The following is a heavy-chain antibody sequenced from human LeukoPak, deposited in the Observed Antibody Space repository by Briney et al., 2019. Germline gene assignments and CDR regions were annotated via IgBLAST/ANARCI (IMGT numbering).Heavy chain of an antibody. Sequence: ASVKVSCKASGYTFTSYAMNWVRQAPGQGLEWMGWTNTNTGNPTYAQGFTGRFVFSLDTSVSTAYLQISSLKAEDTAVYYCARDLRSSSSSAFDIWGQGTMVTVSS. CDR2: TNTNTGNP. CDR1: GYTFTSYA. V-gene: IGHV7-4-1*02. J-gene: IGHJ3*02. D-gene: IGHD6-13*01. CDR3: ARDLRSSSSSAFDI.